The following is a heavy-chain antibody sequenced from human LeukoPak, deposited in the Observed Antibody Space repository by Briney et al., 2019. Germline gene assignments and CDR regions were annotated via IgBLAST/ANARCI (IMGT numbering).Heavy chain of an antibody. Sequence: GGSLRLSCAVSGFTFSDYWMTWVRQAPRKGLEWMANITPTGDKKDYDVSLRGRITISRDNSKNSLSLQVNGLKAEDTAVYYCARSGYVGAFDIWGHGTLVTVSS. CDR1: GFTFSDYW. J-gene: IGHJ3*02. CDR2: ITPTGDKK. D-gene: IGHD6-25*01. V-gene: IGHV3-7*01. CDR3: ARSGYVGAFDI.